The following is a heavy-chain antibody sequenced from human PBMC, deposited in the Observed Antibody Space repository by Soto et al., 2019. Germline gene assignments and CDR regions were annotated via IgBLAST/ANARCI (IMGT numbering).Heavy chain of an antibody. CDR2: ISSSSSTI. CDR3: AGYRDYVA. CDR1: GFTFSSYS. D-gene: IGHD5-12*01. Sequence: EVQLVESGGGLVQPGGSLRLSCAASGFTFSSYSMNWVRQAPGQGLEWVSYISSSSSTIYYADTVKGRFPISRDNAKNTLYLHMNTLEDEDTAVYYCAGYRDYVAWGQGTLVTVSS. V-gene: IGHV3-48*02. J-gene: IGHJ4*02.